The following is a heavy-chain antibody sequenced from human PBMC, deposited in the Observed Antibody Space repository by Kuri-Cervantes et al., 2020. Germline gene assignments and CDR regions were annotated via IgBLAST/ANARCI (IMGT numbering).Heavy chain of an antibody. CDR2: ISDTGAGT. CDR1: GFTFHTYA. D-gene: IGHD4-17*01. J-gene: IGHJ4*02. Sequence: GGSLRLSCAASGFTFHTYAMSGVRQAPGKGLEWVAAISDTGAGTEYADSVKGRFTISRDNSKNTLYLQMNSLRAEDTAVYYCARMSTVSFDYWGQGTLVTVSS. CDR3: ARMSTVSFDY. V-gene: IGHV3-23*01.